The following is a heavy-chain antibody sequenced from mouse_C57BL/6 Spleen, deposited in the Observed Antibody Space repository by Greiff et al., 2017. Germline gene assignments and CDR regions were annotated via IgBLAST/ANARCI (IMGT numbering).Heavy chain of an antibody. CDR3: TSHYGSSYWYFDV. D-gene: IGHD1-1*01. V-gene: IGHV6-6*01. Sequence: DVKLVESGGGLVQPGGSMKLSCAASGFTFSDAWMEWVRQSPEKGLEWVAEIRNKANNHATYYAESVKGRFTISRDDSKSSVYLQMNSLRAEDTGIYYCTSHYGSSYWYFDVWGTGTTVTVSS. CDR1: GFTFSDAW. J-gene: IGHJ1*03. CDR2: IRNKANNHAT.